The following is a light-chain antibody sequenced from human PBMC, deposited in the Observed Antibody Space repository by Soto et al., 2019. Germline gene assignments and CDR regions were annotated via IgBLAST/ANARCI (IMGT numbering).Light chain of an antibody. Sequence: EIVLTQSPGTLSLSPGERASLSCRASQTVSTGYLAWYQQKPGQAPRLLIYGASSRATGIPDRFSGGGSGTDFTLSISRLEPEDFAVYYCQQYGSSRWTFGQGTKVDIK. V-gene: IGKV3-20*01. CDR1: QTVSTGY. CDR2: GAS. CDR3: QQYGSSRWT. J-gene: IGKJ1*01.